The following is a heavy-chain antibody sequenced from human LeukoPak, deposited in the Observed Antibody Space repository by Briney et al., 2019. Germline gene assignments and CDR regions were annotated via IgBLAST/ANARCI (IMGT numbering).Heavy chain of an antibody. D-gene: IGHD2-2*01. J-gene: IGHJ5*02. CDR2: ISGSGGST. V-gene: IGHV3-23*01. Sequence: SGGSLRLSCAASGFTFSSYAMSWVRQAPGKGLEWVSAISGSGGSTYYADSVKGRFTISRDNSKNTLYLQMNSLRAEDTAVYYCAKKVDCSSTSCYGHWFDPWGQGTLVTVSS. CDR1: GFTFSSYA. CDR3: AKKVDCSSTSCYGHWFDP.